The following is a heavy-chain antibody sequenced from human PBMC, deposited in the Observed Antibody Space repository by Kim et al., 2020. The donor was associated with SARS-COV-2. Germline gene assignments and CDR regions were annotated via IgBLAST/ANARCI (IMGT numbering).Heavy chain of an antibody. CDR1: GFTFSSYA. J-gene: IGHJ4*02. CDR3: ARVSGAFDY. CDR2: ISYDGSNK. Sequence: GGSLRLSCAASGFTFSSYAMHWVRQAPGKGLEWVAVISYDGSNKYYADSVKGRFTISRDNSKNTLYLQMNSLRAEDTAVYYCARVSGAFDYWGQGTLVTVSS. V-gene: IGHV3-30-3*01. D-gene: IGHD2-15*01.